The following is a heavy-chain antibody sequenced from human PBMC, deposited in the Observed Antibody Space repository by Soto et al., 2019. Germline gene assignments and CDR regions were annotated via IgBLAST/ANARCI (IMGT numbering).Heavy chain of an antibody. CDR3: VRDYVMDV. CDR2: ISTTSTYI. V-gene: IGHV3-21*01. J-gene: IGHJ6*02. Sequence: GGSLRLSCAASGFTFSGDSMNWVRQAPGKGLEWVASISTTSTYIYYADSVKGRFTISRDNAKNSLHLQMNSLRAEDTAVYYCVRDYVMDVWGQGTTVTAP. D-gene: IGHD3-10*02. CDR1: GFTFSGDS.